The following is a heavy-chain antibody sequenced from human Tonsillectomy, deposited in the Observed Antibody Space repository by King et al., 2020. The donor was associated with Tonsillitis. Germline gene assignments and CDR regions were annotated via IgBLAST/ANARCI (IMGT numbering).Heavy chain of an antibody. Sequence: QLVQSGAEVKKPGASVKVSCKASGYTFTNYYMHWVRQAPGQGLEWMGIINPSGGSTTYAQKFQGRVTMTRDTSTSTVYMELSNLRSEDTAMYYCARDRADYYDSSGFYSVEADYWGQGTLVTVSS. CDR2: INPSGGST. D-gene: IGHD3-22*01. J-gene: IGHJ4*02. CDR3: ARDRADYYDSSGFYSVEADY. V-gene: IGHV1-46*01. CDR1: GYTFTNYY.